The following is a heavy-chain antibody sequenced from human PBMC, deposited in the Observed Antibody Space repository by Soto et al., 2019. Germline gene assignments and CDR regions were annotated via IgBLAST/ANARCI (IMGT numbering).Heavy chain of an antibody. CDR3: ARGKSMRGQSGYYGSGSYYKVYYYYGMDV. Sequence: GSLRLSCAASGFTFSSYAMHWVRQAPGKGLEWVAVISYDGSNKYYADSVKGRFTISRDNSKNTLYLQMNSLRAEDTAVYYCARGKSMRGQSGYYGSGSYYKVYYYYGMDVWGQGTTVTVSS. V-gene: IGHV3-30-3*01. D-gene: IGHD3-10*01. CDR2: ISYDGSNK. CDR1: GFTFSSYA. J-gene: IGHJ6*02.